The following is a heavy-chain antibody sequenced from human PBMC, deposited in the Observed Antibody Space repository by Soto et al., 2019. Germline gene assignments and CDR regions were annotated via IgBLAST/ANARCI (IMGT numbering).Heavy chain of an antibody. J-gene: IGHJ4*02. Sequence: GGSLRLSCTASGFTFRNYWLSWVRQAPGKGLEWVASIRQDGGETYYVDSVKGRFTISRDNAKNSLYLQMNSLGAEDTAVYYCARNECWGQGTLVTVSS. V-gene: IGHV3-7*01. CDR2: IRQDGGET. D-gene: IGHD3-3*01. CDR1: GFTFRNYW. CDR3: ARNEC.